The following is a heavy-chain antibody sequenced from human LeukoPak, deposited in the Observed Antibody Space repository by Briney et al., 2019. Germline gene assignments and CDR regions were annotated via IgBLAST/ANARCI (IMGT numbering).Heavy chain of an antibody. V-gene: IGHV3-7*03. CDR2: IKQDGSEK. J-gene: IGHJ4*02. CDR3: ARDPYYYDSSGYSP. Sequence: PGGSLRLSCAASGFTFSNYGMNWVRQAPGKGLEWVANIKQDGSEKYYVDSVKGRFTISRDNAKNSLYLQMNSLRAEDTAVYYCARDPYYYDSSGYSPWGQGTLVTVSS. CDR1: GFTFSNYG. D-gene: IGHD3-22*01.